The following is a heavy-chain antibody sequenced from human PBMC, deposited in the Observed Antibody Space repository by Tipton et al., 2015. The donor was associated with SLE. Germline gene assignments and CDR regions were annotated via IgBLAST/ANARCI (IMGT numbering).Heavy chain of an antibody. CDR3: ARHGRADGYNRFFEY. CDR1: GGSISGSSYF. V-gene: IGHV4-39*01. CDR2: VSYSGTT. J-gene: IGHJ4*02. Sequence: TLSLTCSVSGGSISGSSYFWGWLRQPPGKGLEWIASVSYSGTTYYNPSLKSRVTTSVDTAKNQFSLRLNSVTAADTAVYYCARHGRADGYNRFFEYWGQGILVTVSS. D-gene: IGHD5-24*01.